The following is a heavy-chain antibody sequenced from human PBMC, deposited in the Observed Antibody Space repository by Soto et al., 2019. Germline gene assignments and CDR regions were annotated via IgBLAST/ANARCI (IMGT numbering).Heavy chain of an antibody. J-gene: IGHJ5*02. Sequence: QLQLQESGSGLVKPSQTLYLTCAVSGGSISSGGSSWIWIRQPPGKGLEWIGYIYHSGSTYYSPSLKTRVTISVDRSKHQCSLKLGSVTAADTAVYYCAIIPSGSGFDPWGQGTLVTVSS. CDR1: GGSISSGGSS. CDR2: IYHSGST. D-gene: IGHD1-26*01. CDR3: AIIPSGSGFDP. V-gene: IGHV4-30-2*01.